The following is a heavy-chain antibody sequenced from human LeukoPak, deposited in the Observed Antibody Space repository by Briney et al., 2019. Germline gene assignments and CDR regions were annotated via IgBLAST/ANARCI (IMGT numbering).Heavy chain of an antibody. CDR2: ISSSSSYI. V-gene: IGHV3-21*01. CDR1: GFTLSSYS. Sequence: GGSLRLSCAASGFTLSSYSMNWVRQAPGKGLEWVSSISSSSSYIYCADSVKGRFTISRDNAKNSLYLQMNSLRAEDTAVYYCARELLNDYGDYASAFDIWGQGTMVTVSS. D-gene: IGHD4-17*01. J-gene: IGHJ3*02. CDR3: ARELLNDYGDYASAFDI.